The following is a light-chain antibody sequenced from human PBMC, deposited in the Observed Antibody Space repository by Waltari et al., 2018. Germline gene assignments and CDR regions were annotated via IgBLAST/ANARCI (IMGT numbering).Light chain of an antibody. V-gene: IGKV4-1*01. J-gene: IGKJ2*01. Sequence: DIVMTQSPDSLAVSLGERATINCKSSQSVLHSSSSNNYLTCYQHKPGQPPKLLIYWASTRESGVPDRFSGSGSGTDFTLTISSLQAEDVAVYYCQQYYNTPYTFGQGTKLEIK. CDR2: WAS. CDR3: QQYYNTPYT. CDR1: QSVLHSSSSNNY.